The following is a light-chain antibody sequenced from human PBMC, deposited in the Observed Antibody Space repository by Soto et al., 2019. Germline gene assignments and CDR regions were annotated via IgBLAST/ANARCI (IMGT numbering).Light chain of an antibody. V-gene: IGKV3-15*01. CDR3: QQYNKWPLT. CDR1: QSVSSN. Sequence: EIVMTQSPATLSVSPGERATLSCRASQSVSSNLAWYQQKPGQAPRLLIYGASIRATGIPARFSGSGSGTEFSLTISSLQSEEFAVYYCQQYNKWPLTFGGGTKVEIK. J-gene: IGKJ4*01. CDR2: GAS.